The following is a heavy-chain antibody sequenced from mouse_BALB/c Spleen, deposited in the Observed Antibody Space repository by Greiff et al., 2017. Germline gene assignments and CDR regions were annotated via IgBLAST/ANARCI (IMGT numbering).Heavy chain of an antibody. CDR2: IYPGDGNT. CDR1: GYAFSRYW. V-gene: IGHV1-80*01. D-gene: IGHD1-1*01. CDR3: ARLQVDYYGSSDDYAMDY. Sequence: QVQLQQSGAELVRPASSVKISCKASGYAFSRYWMNWVKQRPGQGLEWIGQIYPGDGNTNYNGKFKGKATLTADKSSSTAYVDLSSLTSEDSAVYYCARLQVDYYGSSDDYAMDYWGQGTSVTVSS. J-gene: IGHJ4*01.